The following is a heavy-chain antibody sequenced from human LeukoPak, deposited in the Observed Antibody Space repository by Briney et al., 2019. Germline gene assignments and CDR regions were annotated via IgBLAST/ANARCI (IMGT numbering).Heavy chain of an antibody. J-gene: IGHJ3*02. CDR1: GFTFSNYA. CDR2: ISWNSGSI. V-gene: IGHV3-9*01. D-gene: IGHD2-2*02. CDR3: AKVAGYCSSTSCSTPLDAFDI. Sequence: GGSLRLSCAASGFTFSNYAMHWVRQAPGKGLEWVSGISWNSGSIGYADSVKGRFTISRDNAKNSLYLQMNSLRAEDTALYYCAKVAGYCSSTSCSTPLDAFDIWGQGTMVTVSS.